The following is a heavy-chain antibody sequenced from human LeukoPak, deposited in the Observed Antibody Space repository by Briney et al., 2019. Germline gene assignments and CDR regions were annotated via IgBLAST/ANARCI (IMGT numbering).Heavy chain of an antibody. V-gene: IGHV3-48*04. CDR1: GFTFSSYS. Sequence: GGSLRLSCAASGFTFSSYSMNWVRQAPGRGLEWLSCISSSGNTIYYADSVKGRFTISRDNARNSLYLQVNSLRAEDTAIYYCARARGYFDSSGLDYWGQGTLVTVSS. CDR2: ISSSGNTI. CDR3: ARARGYFDSSGLDY. D-gene: IGHD3-22*01. J-gene: IGHJ4*02.